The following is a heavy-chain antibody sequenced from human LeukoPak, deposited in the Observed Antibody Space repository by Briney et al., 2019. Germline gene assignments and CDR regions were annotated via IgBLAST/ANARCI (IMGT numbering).Heavy chain of an antibody. Sequence: ASVKVSCKASGYIFSNYAMHWVRQAPGQRLEWMGWIHVGNGNTKYSQRFQGTVTITRDTSGSTAYMELSSLRSEDTAVYYCARDSGAVAFDYWGQGTLVTVSS. CDR1: GYIFSNYA. CDR3: ARDSGAVAFDY. V-gene: IGHV1-3*01. D-gene: IGHD6-19*01. J-gene: IGHJ4*02. CDR2: IHVGNGNT.